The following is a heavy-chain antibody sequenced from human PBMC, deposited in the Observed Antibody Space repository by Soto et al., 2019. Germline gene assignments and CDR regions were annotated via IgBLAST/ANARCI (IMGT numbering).Heavy chain of an antibody. V-gene: IGHV4-59*01. D-gene: IGHD6-13*01. Sequence: QVQLQESGPGLVKPSETLSLTCTVSGGSISSYYWSWIRQPPGKGLEWIGYIYYSGSTNYNPSLKSRVTIXXDXSXXQFSLKLSSVTAADTAVYYCARRPYSSSWYRAFDIWGQGTMVTVSS. CDR3: ARRPYSSSWYRAFDI. J-gene: IGHJ3*02. CDR2: IYYSGST. CDR1: GGSISSYY.